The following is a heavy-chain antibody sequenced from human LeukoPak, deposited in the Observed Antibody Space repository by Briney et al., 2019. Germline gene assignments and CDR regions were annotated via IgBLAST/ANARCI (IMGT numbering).Heavy chain of an antibody. J-gene: IGHJ3*02. D-gene: IGHD5-18*01. CDR1: GYTFTSYA. Sequence: ASVKASCKASGYTFTSYAMHWVRQASGQRLEWMGWINAGNGNTKYSQKFQGRVTITTDESTSTAYMELSSLRSEDTAVYYCAREGHTAMFAFDIWGQGTMVTVSS. V-gene: IGHV1-3*01. CDR2: INAGNGNT. CDR3: AREGHTAMFAFDI.